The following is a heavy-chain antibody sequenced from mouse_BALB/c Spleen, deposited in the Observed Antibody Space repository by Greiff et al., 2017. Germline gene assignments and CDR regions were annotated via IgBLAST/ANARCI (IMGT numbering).Heavy chain of an antibody. CDR1: GYSITSDYA. J-gene: IGHJ1*01. Sequence: EVHLVESGPGLVKPSQSLSLTCTVTGYSITSDYAWNWIRQFPGNKLEWMGYISYSGSTSYNPSLKSRISITRDTSKNQFFLQLNSVTTEDTATYYCARGITWYFDVGGAGTTVTVSS. D-gene: IGHD1-1*01. CDR2: ISYSGST. V-gene: IGHV3-2*02. CDR3: ARGITWYFDV.